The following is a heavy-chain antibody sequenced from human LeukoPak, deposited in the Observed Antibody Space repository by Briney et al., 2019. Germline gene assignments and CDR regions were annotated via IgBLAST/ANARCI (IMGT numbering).Heavy chain of an antibody. Sequence: GRFLRLSCAASGFTFSPYGMHWVSQAPGKGLEWVAVIWYDGSNKDYADSVKGRFTISRDNSKNTLYLQMNSLRAEDTAVYFCAREIYYSGMDVWGQGTTVTVSS. CDR1: GFTFSPYG. V-gene: IGHV3-33*01. CDR3: AREIYYSGMDV. J-gene: IGHJ6*02. CDR2: IWYDGSNK.